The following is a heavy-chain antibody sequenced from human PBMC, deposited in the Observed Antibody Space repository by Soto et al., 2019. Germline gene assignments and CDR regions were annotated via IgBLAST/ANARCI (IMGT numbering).Heavy chain of an antibody. Sequence: GWSLRLSCAASGFTFSSYWMSLVRQAPGKGLEWVANIKQDGSEKYYVDSVKGRFTISRDNAKNSLYLQMNSLRAEDTAVYYCERVEITYINCSRTSCDILFEYWGQGTLVTVFS. D-gene: IGHD2-2*01. J-gene: IGHJ4*02. V-gene: IGHV3-7*03. CDR3: ERVEITYINCSRTSCDILFEY. CDR2: IKQDGSEK. CDR1: GFTFSSYW.